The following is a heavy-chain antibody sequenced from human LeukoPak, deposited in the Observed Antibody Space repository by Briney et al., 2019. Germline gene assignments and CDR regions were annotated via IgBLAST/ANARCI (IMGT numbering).Heavy chain of an antibody. Sequence: ASVKVSCKASGYTFTGYYMHWARQAPGQGLEWMGWINPNSGGTNYAQKFQGRVTMTRDTSISTAYMELSRLRSDDTAVYYCARDQSMVRGDARYYFDYWGQGTLVTVSS. CDR1: GYTFTGYY. J-gene: IGHJ4*02. CDR3: ARDQSMVRGDARYYFDY. CDR2: INPNSGGT. V-gene: IGHV1-2*02. D-gene: IGHD3-10*01.